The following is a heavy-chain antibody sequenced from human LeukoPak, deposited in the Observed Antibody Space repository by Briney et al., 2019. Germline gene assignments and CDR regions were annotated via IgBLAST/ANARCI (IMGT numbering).Heavy chain of an antibody. V-gene: IGHV1-3*01. CDR2: INVANGDT. CDR3: ASKPRGESRPFDY. D-gene: IGHD3-16*01. Sequence: GASVKVSCKASGYTFTAHAVHWVRQAPGQRLEWMGWINVANGDTGYSQKFQDRVTITRDTSAGTGYMEMSSLISEDTAVYYCASKPRGESRPFDYWGQGTLVTVSS. J-gene: IGHJ4*02. CDR1: GYTFTAHA.